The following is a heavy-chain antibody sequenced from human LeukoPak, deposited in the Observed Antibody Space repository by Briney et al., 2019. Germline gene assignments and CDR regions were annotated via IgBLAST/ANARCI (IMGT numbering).Heavy chain of an antibody. D-gene: IGHD3-10*01. Sequence: GGSLRLSCAASGFTFSSYEMNWVRQAPGKGLEWVSYISSSGSTVYYADSVKGRFTISRDNAKNSLYLQMSSLRAEDTAVYYCARAYRSSYYYGSPIDYWGQGTLVTVSS. V-gene: IGHV3-48*03. J-gene: IGHJ4*02. CDR1: GFTFSSYE. CDR2: ISSSGSTV. CDR3: ARAYRSSYYYGSPIDY.